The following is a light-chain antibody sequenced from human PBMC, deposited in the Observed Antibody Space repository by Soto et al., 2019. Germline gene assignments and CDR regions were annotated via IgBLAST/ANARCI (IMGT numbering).Light chain of an antibody. CDR1: SSNIGKNY. J-gene: IGLJ1*01. CDR3: GTWDSSLSVFV. CDR2: EDN. Sequence: QSVLTQPPSVSAAPGQKVTFSCSGSSSNIGKNYVSWYQQVPGTAPKLLIYEDNKRRSGIPDRFSGSKSGTSATLGITGLRIGEGADYYCGTWDSSLSVFVFGTGTKVTVL. V-gene: IGLV1-51*02.